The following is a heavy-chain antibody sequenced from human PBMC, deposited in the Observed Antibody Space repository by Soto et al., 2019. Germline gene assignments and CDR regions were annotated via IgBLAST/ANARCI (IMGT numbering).Heavy chain of an antibody. CDR1: GFTFSSYS. Sequence: EVQLVESGGGLVKPGGSLRLSCAASGFTFSSYSMNWVRQAPGKGLEWVSSISSSSSYIYYADSVKGRFTISRDNAKNSLYLQMNSLRAEDTAVYYCARRIVWGIYFDYWGQGTLVTVSS. CDR3: ARRIVWGIYFDY. D-gene: IGHD3-16*01. J-gene: IGHJ4*02. V-gene: IGHV3-21*01. CDR2: ISSSSSYI.